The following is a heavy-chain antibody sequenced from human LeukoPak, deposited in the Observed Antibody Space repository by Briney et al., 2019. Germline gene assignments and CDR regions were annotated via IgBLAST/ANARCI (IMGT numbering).Heavy chain of an antibody. V-gene: IGHV4-39*07. J-gene: IGHJ4*02. CDR3: ARDTGGELNDY. Sequence: SETLSLTCTVSGGSISSSSYYWGWIRQPPGEGLEWIGSIYYSGSTYYNPSLKSRVTISVDTSKNQFSLKLSSVTAADTAVYYCARDTGGELNDYWGQGTLVTVSS. D-gene: IGHD1-26*01. CDR2: IYYSGST. CDR1: GGSISSSSYY.